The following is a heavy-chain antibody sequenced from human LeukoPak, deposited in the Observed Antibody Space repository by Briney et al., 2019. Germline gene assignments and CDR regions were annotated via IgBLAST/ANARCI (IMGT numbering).Heavy chain of an antibody. V-gene: IGHV3-23*01. CDR2: ISGSGGST. J-gene: IGHJ4*02. Sequence: GGSLRLSCAASGFTFSSYAMSWVRQAPGKGLEWVSAISGSGGSTYYADSVKGRFTISRDNSKNTLYLQMNSLRAEDTAVYYCAKDLTGYSSRWYPQTLFDYWGQGTLVTVSS. D-gene: IGHD6-13*01. CDR1: GFTFSSYA. CDR3: AKDLTGYSSRWYPQTLFDY.